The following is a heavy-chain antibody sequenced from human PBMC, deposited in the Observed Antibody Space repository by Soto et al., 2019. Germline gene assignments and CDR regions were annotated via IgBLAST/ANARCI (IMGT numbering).Heavy chain of an antibody. J-gene: IGHJ6*02. Sequence: GGSLRLSCAASGFTFDDYAMHWVRQAPGKGLEWVSAISWNSGAIAYADSVKGRLTISRDNAKNSLYLQMNSPRADDTALYYFAKAGAVAGTSGYYYGLDVWGQGTTVTVSS. D-gene: IGHD6-19*01. CDR2: ISWNSGAI. V-gene: IGHV3-9*01. CDR1: GFTFDDYA. CDR3: AKAGAVAGTSGYYYGLDV.